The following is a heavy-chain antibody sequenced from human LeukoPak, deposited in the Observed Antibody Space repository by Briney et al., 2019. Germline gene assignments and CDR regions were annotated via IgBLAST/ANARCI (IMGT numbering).Heavy chain of an antibody. Sequence: KSSETLSLTCAVSGGSISSSNWWSWVRQPPGKGLEWIGEIYHSGSTNYNPSLKSRVTISVDKSKNQFSLKLNSVTAADTAVYYCARPLMTTVTSGAFDIWGQGTMVTVSS. CDR3: ARPLMTTVTSGAFDI. D-gene: IGHD4-17*01. CDR1: GGSISSSNW. J-gene: IGHJ3*02. V-gene: IGHV4-4*02. CDR2: IYHSGST.